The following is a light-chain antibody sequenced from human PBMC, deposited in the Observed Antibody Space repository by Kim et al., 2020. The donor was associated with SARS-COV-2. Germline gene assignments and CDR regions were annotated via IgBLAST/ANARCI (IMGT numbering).Light chain of an antibody. CDR3: QQSYSTPPWT. V-gene: IGKV1-39*01. J-gene: IGKJ1*01. CDR1: QSISSY. CDR2: AAS. Sequence: DIQMTQSPSSLSASVGDRVTITCRASQSISSYLNWYQQKPGKAPKLLIYAASSLQSGVPSRFSGSGSGTDFTLTISSLQPXXXATYYCQQSYSTPPWTFGQGTKVDIK.